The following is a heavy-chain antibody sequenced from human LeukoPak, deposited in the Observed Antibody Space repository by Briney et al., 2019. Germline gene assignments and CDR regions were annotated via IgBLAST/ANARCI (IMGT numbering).Heavy chain of an antibody. D-gene: IGHD3-16*02. CDR1: GFTFDDYG. CDR2: INWNGGST. Sequence: GGSLRLSCAASGFTFDDYGMSWVRQAPGKGLEWVSGINWNGGSTGYADSVKGRFTISRDNAKNSLYLQMNSLRAEDTALYHCGRVVMYYDYVWGSYRLNWFDPWAREPWSPSPQ. CDR3: GRVVMYYDYVWGSYRLNWFDP. V-gene: IGHV3-20*01. J-gene: IGHJ5*02.